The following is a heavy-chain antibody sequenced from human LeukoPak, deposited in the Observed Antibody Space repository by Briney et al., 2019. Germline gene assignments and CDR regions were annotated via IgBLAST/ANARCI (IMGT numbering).Heavy chain of an antibody. CDR2: VYYSGTT. CDR3: ARLLTT. Sequence: SETLSLTCTVSGGSISTYYWSWIRQHPGKGLEWIGYVYYSGTTNYNPSLKSRVTISGDTSKNQFSLKLSSVTAADTAVCYCARLLTTWGQGTLVTVSS. D-gene: IGHD3-9*01. CDR1: GGSISTYY. V-gene: IGHV4-59*01. J-gene: IGHJ4*02.